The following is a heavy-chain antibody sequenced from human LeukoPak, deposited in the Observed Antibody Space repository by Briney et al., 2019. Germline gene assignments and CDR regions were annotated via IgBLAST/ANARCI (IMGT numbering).Heavy chain of an antibody. J-gene: IGHJ4*02. CDR2: ISGDGGST. Sequence: GGSLRLSCAASGFTFDDYAMHWVRQAPGKGLEWVSLISGDGGSTYYADSVKGRFTISRDNSKNSLYLQMNSLRTEDTALYYCANSILGSSWYIGDYWGQGSLVTVSS. CDR3: ANSILGSSWYIGDY. D-gene: IGHD6-13*01. CDR1: GFTFDDYA. V-gene: IGHV3-43*02.